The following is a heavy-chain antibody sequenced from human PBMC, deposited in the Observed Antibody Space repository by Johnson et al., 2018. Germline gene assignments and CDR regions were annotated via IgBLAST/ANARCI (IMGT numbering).Heavy chain of an antibody. CDR1: GFTFSTCG. J-gene: IGHJ6*02. V-gene: IGHV3-30*18. D-gene: IGHD1-26*01. Sequence: QVQLVESGGGVVQXGRSXRLXCAASGFTFSTCGMHWVRQAPGKGLEWVAVIAYDGSNKYYADSVKGRFPISRDNSKNTLYLQMNSPRAEDTAMYYCAKDVGPSVTYYYYGMDIWGQGTTVTVSS. CDR2: IAYDGSNK. CDR3: AKDVGPSVTYYYYGMDI.